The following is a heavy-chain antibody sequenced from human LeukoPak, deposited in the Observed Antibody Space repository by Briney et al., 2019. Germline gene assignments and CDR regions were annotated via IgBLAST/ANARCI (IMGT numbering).Heavy chain of an antibody. Sequence: SETLSLTCAVSGGSFSGYYWSWIRQSPGKGLEWIGEVDHTGSATYNPSLKSRVTISVDTSKNQFSLKLSSVTAADTAVYYCARPRRRYSSSWYLDYWYFDLWGRGTLVTVSS. CDR2: VDHTGSA. V-gene: IGHV4-34*01. CDR1: GGSFSGYY. CDR3: ARPRRRYSSSWYLDYWYFDL. J-gene: IGHJ2*01. D-gene: IGHD6-13*01.